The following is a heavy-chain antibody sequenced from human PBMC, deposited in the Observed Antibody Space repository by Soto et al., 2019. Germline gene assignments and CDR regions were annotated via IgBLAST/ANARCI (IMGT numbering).Heavy chain of an antibody. Sequence: PGGSLRLSCTASGFTFGDYAMSWFRQAPGKGLEWVGFIRSKAYGGTTEYAASVKGRFTISRDDSKSIAYLQMNSLKTEDTAVYYCTRKYSSGWYVTRGQPAFDYWGQGTLVTVSS. CDR2: IRSKAYGGTT. D-gene: IGHD6-19*01. CDR1: GFTFGDYA. J-gene: IGHJ4*02. CDR3: TRKYSSGWYVTRGQPAFDY. V-gene: IGHV3-49*03.